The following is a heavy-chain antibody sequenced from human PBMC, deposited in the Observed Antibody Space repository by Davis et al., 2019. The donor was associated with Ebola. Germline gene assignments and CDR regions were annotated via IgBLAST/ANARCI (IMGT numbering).Heavy chain of an antibody. D-gene: IGHD5-12*01. Sequence: SVKVSCKASGGTFSSYAISWVRQAPGQGLEWMGGIIPIFGTANYAQKFQGRVTITADKSTSTAYMELRSLRSDDTAVYYCARVGGYDNFDYWGQGTLVTVSS. J-gene: IGHJ4*02. CDR3: ARVGGYDNFDY. V-gene: IGHV1-69*06. CDR2: IIPIFGTA. CDR1: GGTFSSYA.